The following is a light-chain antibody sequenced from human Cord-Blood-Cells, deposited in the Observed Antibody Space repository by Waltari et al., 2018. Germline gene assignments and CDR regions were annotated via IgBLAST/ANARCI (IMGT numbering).Light chain of an antibody. J-gene: IGKJ4*01. CDR1: QDISNY. CDR2: DAS. V-gene: IGKV1-33*01. Sequence: DIQMTPSPSSLSVSVEDRDTITCQASQDISNYLNWYQQKPGKAPKLLIYDASNLEKGVPSRFSGSGSGTDFTFTISSLQPEDIATYYCQQYDNLPLTFGGGTKVEIK. CDR3: QQYDNLPLT.